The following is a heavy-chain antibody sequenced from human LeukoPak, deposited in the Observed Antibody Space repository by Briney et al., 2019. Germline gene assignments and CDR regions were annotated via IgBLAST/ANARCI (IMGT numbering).Heavy chain of an antibody. V-gene: IGHV1-69*01. CDR1: GGTFSSYA. CDR3: ARESGYCSSTSCFPFDY. D-gene: IGHD2-2*01. Sequence: ASVKVSCKASGGTFSSYAISWVRQAPGQGLEWMGGIIPTFGTANYAQKFQGRVTITADESTSTAYMELSSLRSEDTAVYYCARESGYCSSTSCFPFDYWGQGTLVTVSS. CDR2: IIPTFGTA. J-gene: IGHJ4*02.